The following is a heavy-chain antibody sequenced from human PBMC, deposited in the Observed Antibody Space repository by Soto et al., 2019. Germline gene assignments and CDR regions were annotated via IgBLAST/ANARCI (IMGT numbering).Heavy chain of an antibody. Sequence: ASVKVSCKASGGTFISYTISWVRQAPGQGLEWMGRIIPILGIANYAQKFQGRVTITADKSTSTAYMELSSLRSEDTAVYYCARPHCSSTSCYAWGFDYWGQGTLVTVSS. CDR3: ARPHCSSTSCYAWGFDY. J-gene: IGHJ4*02. D-gene: IGHD2-2*01. V-gene: IGHV1-69*02. CDR2: IIPILGIA. CDR1: GGTFISYT.